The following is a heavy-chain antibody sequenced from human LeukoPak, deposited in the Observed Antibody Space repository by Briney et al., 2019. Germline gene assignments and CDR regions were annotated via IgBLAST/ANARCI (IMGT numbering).Heavy chain of an antibody. CDR3: ASGSTSAKSTDAFDI. J-gene: IGHJ3*02. CDR1: GFTFSSYW. Sequence: GGSLRLSCAASGFTFSSYWMSWVRQAPGKGLEWVANIKQDGSEKYYVDSVKGRFTISRDNAKNSLYLQMNSLRAEDTAVYYCASGSTSAKSTDAFDIWGQGTMVTVSS. V-gene: IGHV3-7*01. D-gene: IGHD2-2*01. CDR2: IKQDGSEK.